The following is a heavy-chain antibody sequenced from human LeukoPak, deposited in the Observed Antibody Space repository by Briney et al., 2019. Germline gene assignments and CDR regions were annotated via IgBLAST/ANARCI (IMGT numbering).Heavy chain of an antibody. J-gene: IGHJ5*02. CDR2: ISSSSSYI. D-gene: IGHD6-19*01. CDR1: GFTFSSYS. CDR3: ARASSPGIAVAGTSWFDP. V-gene: IGHV3-21*01. Sequence: GGSLRLSCAASGFTFSSYSMNWVRQAPGKGLEWVSSISSSSSYIYYADSVKGRFTISRDNAKNSLYLQMNSLRAEDTAVYYCARASSPGIAVAGTSWFDPWGQGTLVTVSS.